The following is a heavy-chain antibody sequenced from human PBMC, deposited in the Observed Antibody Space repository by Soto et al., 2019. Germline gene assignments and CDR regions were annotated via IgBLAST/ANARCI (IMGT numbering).Heavy chain of an antibody. Sequence: SETLSLTCAVSGGSISSSNWWSWVRQPPGKGLEWIGEIYHSGSTNYNPSLKSRVTISVDKSKNQFSLKLSSVTAADTAVYYRARRRDYYESSGYYINWFDPWGQGTLVTAPQ. J-gene: IGHJ5*02. D-gene: IGHD3-22*01. CDR1: GGSISSSNW. CDR3: ARRRDYYESSGYYINWFDP. V-gene: IGHV4-4*02. CDR2: IYHSGST.